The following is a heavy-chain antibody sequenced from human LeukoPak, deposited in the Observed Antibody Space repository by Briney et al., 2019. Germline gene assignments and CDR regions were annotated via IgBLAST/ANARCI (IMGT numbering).Heavy chain of an antibody. CDR3: AMATWVGGLDY. V-gene: IGHV3-66*01. CDR1: GFTVSSNY. J-gene: IGHJ4*02. CDR2: INRGGST. D-gene: IGHD1-26*01. Sequence: GGPLRLSCAASGFTVSSNYMSWVRQAPGKGLEWVSVINRGGSTYYADSMKSRFSISRDNSKNTLYLQMNNLGAEDTAVYYCAMATWVGGLDYWGQGTLVTVSS.